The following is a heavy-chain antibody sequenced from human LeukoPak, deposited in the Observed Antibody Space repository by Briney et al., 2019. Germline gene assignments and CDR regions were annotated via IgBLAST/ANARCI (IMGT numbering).Heavy chain of an antibody. Sequence: GRSLRLSCAASGFTFSSYAMHWVRQAPGKGLEWVAVISYDGSNKYYADSVKGRFTISRDNSKNTLYLQMNSLRAEDTAVYYCAKDGSSGWKANDYWGQGTLVTVSS. J-gene: IGHJ4*02. V-gene: IGHV3-30-3*01. D-gene: IGHD6-19*01. CDR3: AKDGSSGWKANDY. CDR2: ISYDGSNK. CDR1: GFTFSSYA.